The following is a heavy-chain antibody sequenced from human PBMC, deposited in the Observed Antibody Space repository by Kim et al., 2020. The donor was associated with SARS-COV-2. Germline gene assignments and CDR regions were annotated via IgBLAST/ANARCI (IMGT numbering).Heavy chain of an antibody. CDR2: ISGSGGST. CDR1: GFTFSSYA. CDR3: AKNTYYDYIWGSYRLPYFDY. Sequence: GGSLRLSCAASGFTFSSYAMSWVRQAPGKGLEWVSAISGSGGSTYYADSVKGRFTISRDNSKNTLYLQMNSLRAEDTAVYYCAKNTYYDYIWGSYRLPYFDYWGQGTLVTVSS. D-gene: IGHD3-16*02. V-gene: IGHV3-23*01. J-gene: IGHJ4*02.